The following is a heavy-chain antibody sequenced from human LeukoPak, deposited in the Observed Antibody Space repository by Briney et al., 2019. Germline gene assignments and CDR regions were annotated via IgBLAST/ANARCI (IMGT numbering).Heavy chain of an antibody. CDR2: IYYSGST. J-gene: IGHJ6*03. D-gene: IGHD5-18*01. V-gene: IGHV4-39*07. CDR3: AREASGTAMVTYYYYYYMDV. Sequence: PSETLSLTCTVSGGSISSSSYYWGWIRQPPGKGLEWIGSIYYSGSTYYNPSLKSRVTISVDTSKNQFSLKLSSVTAADTAVYYCAREASGTAMVTYYYYYYMDVWGKGTTVTVSS. CDR1: GGSISSSSYY.